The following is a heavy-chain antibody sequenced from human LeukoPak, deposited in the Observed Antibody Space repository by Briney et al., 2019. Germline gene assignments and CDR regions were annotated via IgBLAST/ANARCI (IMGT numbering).Heavy chain of an antibody. CDR3: AKDTTAWWYHRAYMNV. D-gene: IGHD2-15*01. Sequence: GGSLRLSCAASGFSLSTYALSWVRQAPGGGLEWVAAIRGSRDKTYHADSENGRFTISKDNSENRLSLQMDRLRAEDTAVYFCAKDTTAWWYHRAYMNVWGKGTTVTVSS. CDR1: GFSLSTYA. V-gene: IGHV3-23*01. J-gene: IGHJ6*03. CDR2: IRGSRDKT.